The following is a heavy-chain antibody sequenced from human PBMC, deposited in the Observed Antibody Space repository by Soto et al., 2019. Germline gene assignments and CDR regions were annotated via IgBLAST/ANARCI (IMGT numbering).Heavy chain of an antibody. CDR1: GYTFTIYG. CDR2: ISAYNGNT. CDR3: ASGLGNSGPLPCGFFPL. V-gene: IGHV1-18*01. D-gene: IGHD1-26*01. J-gene: IGHJ1*01. Sequence: ASVKGSCKASGYTFTIYGISWVRQAPGQGLEWMGWISAYNGNTNYAQKLQGRVTMTTDTSTSTAYMELRSLRSDDTAVYYCASGLGNSGPLPCGFFPLWGRGTLVRVS.